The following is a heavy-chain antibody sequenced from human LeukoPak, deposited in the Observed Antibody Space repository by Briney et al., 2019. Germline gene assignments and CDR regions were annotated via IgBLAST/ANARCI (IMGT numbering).Heavy chain of an antibody. CDR2: INHSGST. D-gene: IGHD3-22*01. Sequence: PSETLSLTCAVYGGSFSGYYWSWIRQPPGKGLEWIGEINHSGSTNYNPSLKSRVTISVDTSKNQFSLKLSSVTAADTAVYYCARRSSGYYSAYWGQGTLVTVSS. CDR1: GGSFSGYY. V-gene: IGHV4-34*01. CDR3: ARRSSGYYSAY. J-gene: IGHJ4*02.